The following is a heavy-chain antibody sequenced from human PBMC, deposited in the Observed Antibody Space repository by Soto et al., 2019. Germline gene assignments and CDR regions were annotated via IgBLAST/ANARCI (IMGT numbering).Heavy chain of an antibody. CDR2: VIPIFGTA. CDR3: ASRRPPACDYYGMDV. CDR1: GGTFSSYA. D-gene: IGHD2-21*01. J-gene: IGHJ6*02. Sequence: QVQLVQSGAEVKKPGSSVKVSCKASGGTFSSYAISWVRQAPGQGLEWMGGVIPIFGTANYAQKLQGRVTITADQSMSTSYLELSSLSSDDTAVYYCASRRPPACDYYGMDVGGQGTTITFSS. V-gene: IGHV1-69*12.